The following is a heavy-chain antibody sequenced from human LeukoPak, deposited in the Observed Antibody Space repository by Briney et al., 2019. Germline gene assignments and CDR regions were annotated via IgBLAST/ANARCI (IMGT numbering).Heavy chain of an antibody. CDR2: ISSNGGST. CDR1: GFTFSSYA. V-gene: IGHV3-64D*06. D-gene: IGHD4-17*01. CDR3: VRRRTTVIDY. J-gene: IGHJ4*02. Sequence: GGSLRLSCTASGFTFSSYAMHWVRQAPGKGLEYVSAISSNGGSTYYADSVKGRFTISRDNSKNTLYLQMSSLRAEDTAVYYCVRRRTTVIDYWGQGTLVTVSS.